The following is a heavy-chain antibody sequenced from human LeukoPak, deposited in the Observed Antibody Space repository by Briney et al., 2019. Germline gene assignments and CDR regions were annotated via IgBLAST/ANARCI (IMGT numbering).Heavy chain of an antibody. J-gene: IGHJ6*02. CDR2: IYYSGGT. Sequence: SETLSLTCTVSGGSISSYYWSWIRQPPGEGLEWIGYIYYSGGTNYDPSLKRRVTISVDTSKNQFSLKLSSVTAADTAVYYCARRRPIYGMDVWGQGTTVTVSS. V-gene: IGHV4-59*08. CDR1: GGSISSYY. CDR3: ARRRPIYGMDV. D-gene: IGHD3-9*01.